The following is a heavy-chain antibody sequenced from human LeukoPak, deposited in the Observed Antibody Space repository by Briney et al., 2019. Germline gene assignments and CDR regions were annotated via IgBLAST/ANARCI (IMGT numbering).Heavy chain of an antibody. J-gene: IGHJ5*02. Sequence: GGSLRLSCAASGFTFSNYQMNWVRQAPGKGLEWVSYINTGGTTIYCADSVKGRFTISRDNAKNSLYLQMNSLRAEDTAVYYCARDYEPWGQGTLVTVSS. V-gene: IGHV3-48*03. CDR3: ARDYEP. CDR1: GFTFSNYQ. CDR2: INTGGTTI.